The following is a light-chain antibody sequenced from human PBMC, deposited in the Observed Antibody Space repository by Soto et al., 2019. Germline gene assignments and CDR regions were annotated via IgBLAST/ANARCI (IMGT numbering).Light chain of an antibody. V-gene: IGKV1-8*01. Sequence: AIRMTQSPSSFSASTGDRVTITCRASQGISSYLAWYQQKPGKAPKLLIYAASTLQSGVPSRFSGSGSGTDFTLTISSLQSEDFATYYCKQYYSYPRTFGQGTKLEIK. CDR2: AAS. CDR1: QGISSY. CDR3: KQYYSYPRT. J-gene: IGKJ2*01.